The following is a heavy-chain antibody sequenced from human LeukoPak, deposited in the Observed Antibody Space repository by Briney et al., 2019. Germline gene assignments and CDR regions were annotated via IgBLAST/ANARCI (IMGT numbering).Heavy chain of an antibody. CDR3: ARALSGGWFDP. CDR2: INPNSGGT. Sequence: ASVKVPCMPCGYTFTGYYMHWVRQAPGQGLEWMGWINPNSGGTNYAQKFQGRVTMTRDTSISTAYMELSRLRSDDTAVYYCARALSGGWFDPWGQGTLVTAS. J-gene: IGHJ5*02. V-gene: IGHV1-2*02. D-gene: IGHD3-16*02. CDR1: GYTFTGYY.